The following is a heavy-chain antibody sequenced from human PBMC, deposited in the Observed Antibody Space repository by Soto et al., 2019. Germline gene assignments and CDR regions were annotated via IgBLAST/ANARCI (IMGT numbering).Heavy chain of an antibody. D-gene: IGHD2-2*01. CDR2: IKSKTDGGTT. J-gene: IGHJ4*02. CDR3: TTDGIQEYQLLEDFDY. CDR1: GFTFSNAW. Sequence: EVQLVESGGGLVKPGGYLRLSCAASGFTFSNAWMSWVRQAPGKGLEWVGRIKSKTDGGTTDYAAPVKGRFTISRDDSKNTLYLQMNSLKTEDTAVYYCTTDGIQEYQLLEDFDYWGQGTLVTVSS. V-gene: IGHV3-15*01.